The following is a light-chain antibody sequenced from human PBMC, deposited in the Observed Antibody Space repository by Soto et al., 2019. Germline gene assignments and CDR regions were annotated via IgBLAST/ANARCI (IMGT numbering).Light chain of an antibody. CDR2: EAS. CDR3: QQYDSFPLA. J-gene: IGKJ4*01. CDR1: QNIDPW. Sequence: DIQMTQSPPTLSASVGDRVTITCRASQNIDPWLAWYQQKPGKGPKILVYEASTLQSGVPSRFSGSGSGTAFTLTIFNLQPDDFATYYCQQYDSFPLAFGGGTKVEIK. V-gene: IGKV1-5*03.